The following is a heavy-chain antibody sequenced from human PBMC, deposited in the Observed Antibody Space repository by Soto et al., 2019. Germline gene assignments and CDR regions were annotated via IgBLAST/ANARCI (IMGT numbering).Heavy chain of an antibody. Sequence: GGSLRLSCAASGFTFSSYGMHWVRQAPGKGLEWVAVISYDGSNKYYADSVKGRFTISRDNSKNTLYLQMNSLRAEDTAVYYCAKVSGYSSSWGPFDEWGQGTLVTVSS. CDR3: AKVSGYSSSWGPFDE. CDR2: ISYDGSNK. V-gene: IGHV3-30*18. D-gene: IGHD6-13*01. CDR1: GFTFSSYG. J-gene: IGHJ4*02.